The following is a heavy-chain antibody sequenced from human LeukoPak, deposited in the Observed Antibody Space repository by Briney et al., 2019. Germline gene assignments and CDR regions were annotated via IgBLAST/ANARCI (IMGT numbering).Heavy chain of an antibody. CDR2: IIHSGST. D-gene: IGHD2-2*01. J-gene: IGHJ5*02. CDR3: ARPVVVGPAAPEELNWFDP. V-gene: IGHV4-38-2*01. CDR1: GYSISSGYY. Sequence: SETLSLTCGVSGYSISSGYYWGWIRQPPGKGPEWMVSIIHSGSTYYNPPLKSRVTIPVVTSKNQFSLTLRSVPAAARAGRDCARPVVVGPAAPEELNWFDPWGQGILVTVSS.